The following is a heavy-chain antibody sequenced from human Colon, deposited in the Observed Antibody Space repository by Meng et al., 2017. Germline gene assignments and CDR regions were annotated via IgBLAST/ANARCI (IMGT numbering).Heavy chain of an antibody. J-gene: IGHJ6*02. Sequence: GESLKISCAASGFTFSTYSITWVRQAPGKGLEWVSSISSNSPYIYYADSAKGRFTISRDNAKNSVYLQMNSRRDEDTAVYYCARPRCGGWPNPDMEVWGQGTTVTVSS. CDR2: ISSNSPYI. V-gene: IGHV3-21*01. CDR1: GFTFSTYS. CDR3: ARPRCGGWPNPDMEV. D-gene: IGHD6-19*01.